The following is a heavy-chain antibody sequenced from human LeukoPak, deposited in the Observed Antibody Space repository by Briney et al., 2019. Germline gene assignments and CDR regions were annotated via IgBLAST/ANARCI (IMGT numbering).Heavy chain of an antibody. CDR1: GFIFSDYY. CDR3: ARPLIVANPLDV. Sequence: GGSLRLSCAASGFIFSDYYMSWIRQAPGKGLQWVSYISSSSSYTNYADSVKGRFTISRDSAKNSLYLQMNSLRTEDTAVYYCARPLIVANPLDVWGKGTTVTVSS. V-gene: IGHV3-11*06. CDR2: ISSSSSYT. D-gene: IGHD5-12*01. J-gene: IGHJ6*04.